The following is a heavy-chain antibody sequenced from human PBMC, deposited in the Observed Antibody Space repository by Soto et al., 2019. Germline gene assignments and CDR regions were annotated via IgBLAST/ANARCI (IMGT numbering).Heavy chain of an antibody. CDR3: ARVRPHDFLSVYHDYYCCGMDV. CDR1: GYTFTSYG. V-gene: IGHV1-18*04. CDR2: ISAYNGKT. Sequence: QVQLVQSGAEVKKPGASVKVSCKASGYTFTSYGISWGRQAPGQGLEWMGWISAYNGKTNYAQKLQGRVTMSTDTSTRTVFLELRSVRSYDTAVYYCARVRPHDFLSVYHDYYCCGMDVWGRGTTVTV. J-gene: IGHJ6*02. D-gene: IGHD3-3*01.